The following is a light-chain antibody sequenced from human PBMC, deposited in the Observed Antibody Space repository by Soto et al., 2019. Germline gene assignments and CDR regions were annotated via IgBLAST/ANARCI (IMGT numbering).Light chain of an antibody. CDR2: EVS. Sequence: QYVLTQPASVSGSPGQSITISCTGTSSDIGGYNYVSWYQHHPGKAPKLMIYEVSNRPSGVSNRFSGSKSGNTASLTISGLQAEDEAEYHYSSYTSRTTFVIFGGGTQLTVL. CDR3: SSYTSRTTFVI. J-gene: IGLJ2*01. V-gene: IGLV2-14*01. CDR1: SSDIGGYNY.